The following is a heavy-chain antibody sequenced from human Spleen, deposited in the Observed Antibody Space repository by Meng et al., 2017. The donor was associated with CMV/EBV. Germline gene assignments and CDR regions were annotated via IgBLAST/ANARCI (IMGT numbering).Heavy chain of an antibody. D-gene: IGHD3-10*01. CDR3: AKDRIMYYYGSGSADY. V-gene: IGHV3-9*01. CDR1: GFTFDDYA. J-gene: IGHJ4*02. CDR2: ITWNSGRI. Sequence: LSLTCAASGFTFDDYAMHWVRQAPGKGLEWVSGITWNSGRIGYADSVKGRFTISRDNAKNSLYLQMNSLRAEDTALYYCAKDRIMYYYGSGSADYWGQGTLVTV.